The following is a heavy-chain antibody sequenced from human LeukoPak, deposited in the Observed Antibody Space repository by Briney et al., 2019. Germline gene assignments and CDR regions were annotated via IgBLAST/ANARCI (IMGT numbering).Heavy chain of an antibody. CDR2: ISSGSSYI. D-gene: IGHD2-2*01. Sequence: GGSLRLSCAASGFTFSSYSMNWVHLAPGKGLEWVSSISSGSSYIYYADSVKGRFTLSRDNAQNSLYLQMNSLRAEDTAVYYCARQSLRVVPAATKAFDYWGQGTLVTVSS. CDR1: GFTFSSYS. CDR3: ARQSLRVVPAATKAFDY. J-gene: IGHJ4*02. V-gene: IGHV3-21*01.